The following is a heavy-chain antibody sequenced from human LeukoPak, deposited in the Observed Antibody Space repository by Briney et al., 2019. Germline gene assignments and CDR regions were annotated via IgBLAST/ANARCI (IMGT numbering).Heavy chain of an antibody. J-gene: IGHJ4*02. V-gene: IGHV1-2*02. Sequence: GASVKVSCKASGYTFTRYYMHWVRQAPGQGLEWMGWINPNSGGTNYAQKFQGRVTMTRDTSISTVYMELSSLRSEDTAVYYCARVNRYYDILTGYSVFDYWGQGTLVTVSS. D-gene: IGHD3-9*01. CDR3: ARVNRYYDILTGYSVFDY. CDR2: INPNSGGT. CDR1: GYTFTRYY.